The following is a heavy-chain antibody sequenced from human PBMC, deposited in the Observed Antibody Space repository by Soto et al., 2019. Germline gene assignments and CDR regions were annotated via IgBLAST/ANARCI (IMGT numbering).Heavy chain of an antibody. V-gene: IGHV4-34*01. CDR3: ARLGLGLY. J-gene: IGHJ4*02. CDR2: INHSGST. D-gene: IGHD7-27*01. CDR1: GGSFSGYY. Sequence: PSETLSLTCAVYGGSFSGYYWSWIRQPPGKGLEWIGEINHSGSTNYNPSLKSRVTISVDTSKNQFSLKLSSVTAADTAVYYCARLGLGLYWGQGTLVTVSS.